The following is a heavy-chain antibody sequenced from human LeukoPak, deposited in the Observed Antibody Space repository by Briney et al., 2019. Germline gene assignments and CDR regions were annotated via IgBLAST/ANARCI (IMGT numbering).Heavy chain of an antibody. CDR1: GFTFSTYE. Sequence: PGGSLRLSCAGSGFTFSTYEMNWVRQAPGKGLEGISYISSSEDSIYYADSVKGRFTVSRDNAKSTLFLQMNSLRVEDTAVYYCARESAHCGGDCYDYWGQGTLVTVSS. CDR3: ARESAHCGGDCYDY. V-gene: IGHV3-48*03. CDR2: ISSSEDSI. J-gene: IGHJ4*02. D-gene: IGHD2-21*01.